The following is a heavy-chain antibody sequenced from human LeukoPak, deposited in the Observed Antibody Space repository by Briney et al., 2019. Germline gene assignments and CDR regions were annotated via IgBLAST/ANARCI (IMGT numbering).Heavy chain of an antibody. CDR1: GFTVSSNY. D-gene: IGHD6-6*01. CDR3: ATSYSSSSPFDY. V-gene: IGHV3-66*02. Sequence: PGGSLRLSCAASGFTVSSNYMSWVRQAPGKGLEWVSVIYSGGSTYYKDSVKGRFTISRDNSKNTLYLQMNSLRAEDTAVYYCATSYSSSSPFDYWGQGTLVTVSS. J-gene: IGHJ4*02. CDR2: IYSGGST.